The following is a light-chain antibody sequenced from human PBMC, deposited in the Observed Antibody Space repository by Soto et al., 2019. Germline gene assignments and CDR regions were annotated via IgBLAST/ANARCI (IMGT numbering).Light chain of an antibody. Sequence: DIVLTQSPCTLSLSVGDTVTIFCRASQSISSCLAWYQQKPGKAPSLLIYAASIIETEVPARFSGSGSGTGFTLTISSLQPDEFATYSCQQYSASPYTFGQGTKVDIK. CDR3: QQYSASPYT. V-gene: IGKV1-5*02. CDR2: AAS. J-gene: IGKJ1*01. CDR1: QSISSC.